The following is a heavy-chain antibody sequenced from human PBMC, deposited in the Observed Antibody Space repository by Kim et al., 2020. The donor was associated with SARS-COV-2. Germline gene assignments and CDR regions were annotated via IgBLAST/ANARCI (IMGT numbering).Heavy chain of an antibody. V-gene: IGHV3-72*01. Sequence: GGSLRLSCATSGFSFSDHYMDWVRQAPGKGLEWVGRSRNKPNGYTTEYAASVKGRFTISRDDSGNSLYLQLNSLKSEDTAVYYCIAGAARRWFGPWGQGTLVTVSS. CDR3: IAGAARRWFGP. J-gene: IGHJ5*02. CDR1: GFSFSDHY. D-gene: IGHD6-13*01. CDR2: SRNKPNGYTT.